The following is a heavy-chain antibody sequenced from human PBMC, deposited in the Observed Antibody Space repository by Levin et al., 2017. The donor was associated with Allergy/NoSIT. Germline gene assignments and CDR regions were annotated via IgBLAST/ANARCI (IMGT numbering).Heavy chain of an antibody. CDR2: INHSGST. V-gene: IGHV4-34*01. J-gene: IGHJ4*02. D-gene: IGHD2-2*01. CDR1: GGSFSGSY. CDR3: ASPRRGVPAALDY. Sequence: SQTLSLTCAVYGGSFSGSYWSWIRQPPGKGLEWIGEINHSGSTNYNPSLKSRVTISVDTSKNQFSLKLSSVTAADTAVYYCASPRRGVPAALDYWGQGTLVTVSS.